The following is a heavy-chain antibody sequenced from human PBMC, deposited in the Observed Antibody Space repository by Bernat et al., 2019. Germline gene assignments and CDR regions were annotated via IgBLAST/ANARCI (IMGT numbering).Heavy chain of an antibody. CDR3: ARAKNAYDNSGFGALDY. J-gene: IGHJ4*02. D-gene: IGHD3-22*01. CDR1: GLSFSSHG. V-gene: IGHV3-33*01. Sequence: QLQLAESGGGAVLPWRSLRLSCAASGLSFSSHGMHWVRQAPGKGLEWVSVIWFDGSNDYYLDSVKGRFTISRDNSKNTLYLQMNSLRAEDTAVYYWARAKNAYDNSGFGALDYWGQGTLVTVSS. CDR2: IWFDGSND.